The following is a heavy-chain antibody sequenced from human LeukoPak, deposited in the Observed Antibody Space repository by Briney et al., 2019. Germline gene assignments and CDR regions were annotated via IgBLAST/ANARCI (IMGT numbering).Heavy chain of an antibody. CDR3: ARVAHWNYADY. V-gene: IGHV3-11*01. CDR1: GFTFSYYY. Sequence: PGGSLTLSCAASGFTFSYYYMSWIRQAPGKGRVGVSYISSSGRTIYYADSVKGRFAISRDNAKNSLYLQMNSLRAEDTAVYYCARVAHWNYADYWGQGTLVTVSS. J-gene: IGHJ4*02. D-gene: IGHD1-7*01. CDR2: ISSSGRTI.